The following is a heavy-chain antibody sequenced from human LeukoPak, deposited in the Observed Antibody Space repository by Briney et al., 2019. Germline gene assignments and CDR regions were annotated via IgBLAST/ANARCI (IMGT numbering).Heavy chain of an antibody. CDR1: RFTFSSYA. V-gene: IGHV3-23*01. Sequence: PGGSLRLSCAASRFTFSSYAMSWVRQAPGKGLGWVSAISGSGGRTYYADSVKGRFTISRDNAKNTLYLQMNSLRAEDTAVYYCAKVILPGELLGNDAFDIWGQGTMVTVSS. J-gene: IGHJ3*02. CDR3: AKVILPGELLGNDAFDI. D-gene: IGHD3-10*01. CDR2: ISGSGGRT.